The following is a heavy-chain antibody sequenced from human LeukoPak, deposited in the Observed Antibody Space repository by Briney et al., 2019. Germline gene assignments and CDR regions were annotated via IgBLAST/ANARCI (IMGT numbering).Heavy chain of an antibody. CDR3: VREDSYDSSGYFVY. J-gene: IGHJ4*02. D-gene: IGHD3-22*01. CDR2: IYSGGST. CDR1: GFTFSSYG. V-gene: IGHV3-53*01. Sequence: GGSLRLSCAASGFTFSSYGMNWVRQAPGKGLEWVSVIYSGGSTYYADSVKGRFTISRDNSKNTLYLQMNSLRAEDTAVYYCVREDSYDSSGYFVYWGQGTLVTVTS.